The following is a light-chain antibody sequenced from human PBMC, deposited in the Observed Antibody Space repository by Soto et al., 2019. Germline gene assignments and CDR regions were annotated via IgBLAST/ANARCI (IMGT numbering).Light chain of an antibody. CDR1: QSVLYSSNNTNY. CDR2: WAS. V-gene: IGKV4-1*01. J-gene: IGKJ1*01. Sequence: DIVMTQSPDSLAVSLGERATINCKSSQSVLYSSNNTNYLAWYQQKPGQPPKLLIYWASTRESGVPGRFSGKGAGTEFTLTIRSLQAEDGAVYYCQQYYSTPETFGQGTKGEIK. CDR3: QQYYSTPET.